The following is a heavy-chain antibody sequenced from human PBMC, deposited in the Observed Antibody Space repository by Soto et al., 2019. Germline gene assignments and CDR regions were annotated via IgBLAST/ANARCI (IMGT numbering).Heavy chain of an antibody. V-gene: IGHV4-30-4*08. CDR3: ARGHDSSGFNWFDP. J-gene: IGHJ5*02. CDR2: IYYSGGT. D-gene: IGHD3-22*01. Sequence: PSETLSLTCTVSGGSISSGGYYWSWIRQHPGKGLEWIGYIYYSGGTYYSPSLKSRVTISIDTSKNQFSLKLSSVTAADTAVYYCARGHDSSGFNWFDPWGQGTPVTVSS. CDR1: GGSISSGGYY.